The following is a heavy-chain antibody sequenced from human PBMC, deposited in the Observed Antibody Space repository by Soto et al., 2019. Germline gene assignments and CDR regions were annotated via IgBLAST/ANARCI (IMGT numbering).Heavy chain of an antibody. V-gene: IGHV4-34*01. CDR1: GGSFGGYY. CDR2: INHSGST. CDR3: GRGHIRLCSSTSALRGNYYGMDV. J-gene: IGHJ6*04. Sequence: SETLSLTCAVYGGSFGGYYWSWIRQPPGKGLEWIGEINHSGSTNYNPSLKSRVTISVDTSKNQFSLKLSSVTAADTAVYYCGRGHIRLCSSTSALRGNYYGMDVGGKGPTAPVS. D-gene: IGHD2-2*01.